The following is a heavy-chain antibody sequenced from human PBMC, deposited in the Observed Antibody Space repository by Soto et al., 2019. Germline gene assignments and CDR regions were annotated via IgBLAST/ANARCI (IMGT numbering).Heavy chain of an antibody. D-gene: IGHD3-22*01. V-gene: IGHV1-69*13. CDR3: ARKSFYDSSGYYYYYGMDV. CDR2: IIPIFGTA. J-gene: IGHJ6*02. CDR1: GGTFSSYA. Sequence: SVKVSCKASGGTFSSYAISWVRQAPGQGLEWMGGIIPIFGTANYAQKFQGRVTITADESTSTAYMELSSLRSEDTAVYYCARKSFYDSSGYYYYYGMDVWGQGTTVTVSS.